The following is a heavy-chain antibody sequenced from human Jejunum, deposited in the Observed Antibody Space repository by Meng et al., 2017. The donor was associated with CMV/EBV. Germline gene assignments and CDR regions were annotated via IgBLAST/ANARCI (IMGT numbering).Heavy chain of an antibody. V-gene: IGHV3-21*01. D-gene: IGHD2-2*03. CDR2: ISNSGSYV. J-gene: IGHJ4*02. CDR3: ARDIGDCISTTCYYFDS. CDR1: EFTFSDYS. Sequence: EFTFSDYSMDWVRQAPGKGLEWVSSISNSGSYVYYADSVKGRFTISRDNSKNSLSLQMNSLRAEDTAVYYCARDIGDCISTTCYYFDSWGQGALVTVS.